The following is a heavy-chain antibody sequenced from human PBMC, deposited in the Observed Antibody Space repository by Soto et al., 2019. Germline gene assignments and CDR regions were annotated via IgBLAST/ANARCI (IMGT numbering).Heavy chain of an antibody. D-gene: IGHD6-13*01. CDR1: GGTFSSYA. J-gene: IGHJ6*02. CDR3: ASGSSWYTHYYYYGMDV. CDR2: IIPIFGTA. Sequence: QVQLVQSGAEVKKPGSSVKVSCKASGGTFSSYAISWVRQAPGQGLEWMGGIIPIFGTANYAQKFQGRVTITAYESTSTAYMELSSLRSEDTAVYYCASGSSWYTHYYYYGMDVWGHGTTVTVSS. V-gene: IGHV1-69*01.